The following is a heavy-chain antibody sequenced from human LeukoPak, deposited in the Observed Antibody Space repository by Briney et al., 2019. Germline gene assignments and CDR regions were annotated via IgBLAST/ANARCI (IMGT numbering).Heavy chain of an antibody. CDR1: GLTFNNYA. CDR2: IGSSGGGT. CDR3: SHGLITLGY. V-gene: IGHV3-23*01. D-gene: IGHD3/OR15-3a*01. Sequence: GGSLRLSCEASGLTFNNYAMHWVRQSSGKGLEWVSGIGSSGGGTYYADSVKGRFTISRDNSKNTLYLQMNSLRAEDTAVYYCSHGLITLGYWGQGTVVTVSS. J-gene: IGHJ4*02.